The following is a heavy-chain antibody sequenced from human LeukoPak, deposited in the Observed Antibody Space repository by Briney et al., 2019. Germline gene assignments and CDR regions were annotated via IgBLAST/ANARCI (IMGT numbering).Heavy chain of an antibody. CDR1: GFSLSTSGVG. J-gene: IGHJ4*02. CDR2: VYWDDDK. Sequence: SGPTLVNPTQTLTLTCTFTGFSLSTSGVGVGWIRQSPVKALEWLALVYWDDDKRYSPSLKSRLTVTKDTSRNRVFLTMTNMDPVDTATYYCAHRGSYYLFDYWGQGTLVTVSS. D-gene: IGHD1-26*01. CDR3: AHRGSYYLFDY. V-gene: IGHV2-5*02.